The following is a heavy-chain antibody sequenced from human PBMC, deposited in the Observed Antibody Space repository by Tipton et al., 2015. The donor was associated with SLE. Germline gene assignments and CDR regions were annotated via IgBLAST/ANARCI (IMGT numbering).Heavy chain of an antibody. V-gene: IGHV3-23*01. CDR2: ISGSGGST. CDR1: GFTFSSYA. CDR3: AKDLTVTSYFDY. Sequence: SLRLSCAASGFTFSSYAMSWVRQAPGKGLEWVSAISGSGGSTYYADSVKGRFTISRDNSKNTLYLQMNSLRAEDTAVYYCAKDLTVTSYFDYWGQGTLVTVSS. J-gene: IGHJ4*02. D-gene: IGHD4-17*01.